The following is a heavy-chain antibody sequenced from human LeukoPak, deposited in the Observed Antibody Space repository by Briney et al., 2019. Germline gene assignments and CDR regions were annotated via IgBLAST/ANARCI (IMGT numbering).Heavy chain of an antibody. D-gene: IGHD2-8*02. Sequence: GGSLRLSCAVSGITLSNYGMSWVRQAPGKGLEWVAGLSGSGGGTNYADSVQGRFTISRDNLKNTLYLQMNGLRAEDTAVYYCAKNRGHCVDGVCHNYYYMDVWGKGTTVTVSS. J-gene: IGHJ6*03. CDR3: AKNRGHCVDGVCHNYYYMDV. CDR1: GITLSNYG. CDR2: LSGSGGGT. V-gene: IGHV3-23*01.